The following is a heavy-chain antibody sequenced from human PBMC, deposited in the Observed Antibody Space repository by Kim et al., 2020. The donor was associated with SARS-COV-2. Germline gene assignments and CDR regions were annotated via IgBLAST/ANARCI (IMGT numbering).Heavy chain of an antibody. J-gene: IGHJ3*02. CDR1: GFTFSSYW. Sequence: GSLRLSCAASGFTFSSYWMHWVRQAPGKGLVWVSRINGDGTSTNYADSVKGRFTISRDSAKNTLYLQMNSLRAEDTAVYYCARGNIAAAGRGFDIWGQGTMVTVSS. CDR3: ARGNIAAAGRGFDI. V-gene: IGHV3-74*01. CDR2: INGDGTST. D-gene: IGHD6-13*01.